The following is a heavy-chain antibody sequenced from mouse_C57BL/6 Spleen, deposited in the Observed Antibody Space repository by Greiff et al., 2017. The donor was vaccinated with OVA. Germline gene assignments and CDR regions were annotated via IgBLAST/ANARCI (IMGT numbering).Heavy chain of an antibody. CDR2: IWSGGST. Sequence: QVQLQQSGPGLVQPSQSLSITCTVSGFSLTSYGVHWVRQSPGKGLEWLGVIWSGGSTDYNAAFISRLSISKDNSKSQVFFKMNSLQADDTAIYYCARDRAGTGYCDVWGTGTTVTVSS. V-gene: IGHV2-2*01. D-gene: IGHD3-3*01. CDR3: ARDRAGTGYCDV. J-gene: IGHJ1*03. CDR1: GFSLTSYG.